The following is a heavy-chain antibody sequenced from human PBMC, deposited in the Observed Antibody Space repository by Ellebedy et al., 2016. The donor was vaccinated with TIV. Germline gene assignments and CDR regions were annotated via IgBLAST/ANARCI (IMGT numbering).Heavy chain of an antibody. D-gene: IGHD6-19*01. CDR2: INPNSDGT. CDR1: GYTFTGYY. CDR3: ARGGQWLARFDP. J-gene: IGHJ5*02. V-gene: IGHV1-2*04. Sequence: ASVKVSXXASGYTFTGYYMHWVRQAPGQGLEWMGWINPNSDGTNYAQKFQGWVTMTRDTSISTAYMELSRLRSDDTAVYYCARGGQWLARFDPWGQGTLVTVSS.